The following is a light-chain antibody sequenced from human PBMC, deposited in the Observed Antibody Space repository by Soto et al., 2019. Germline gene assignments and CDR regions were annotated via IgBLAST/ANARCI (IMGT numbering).Light chain of an antibody. J-gene: IGLJ3*02. Sequence: QPVLTQPPSASGTPGQRVTISCSGSSSNIGSHTVNWYQHLPGTAPKLLLFNNNQRPSGVPDRFSGSKSGSSASLAISGLQSEDEADYYCAVWDDSLNGVVFGGGTKLTVL. V-gene: IGLV1-44*01. CDR3: AVWDDSLNGVV. CDR1: SSNIGSHT. CDR2: NNN.